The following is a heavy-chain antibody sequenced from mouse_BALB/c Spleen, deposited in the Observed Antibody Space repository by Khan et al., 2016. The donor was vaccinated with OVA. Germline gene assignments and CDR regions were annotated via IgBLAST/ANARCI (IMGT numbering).Heavy chain of an antibody. CDR1: EFTFSTFV. J-gene: IGHJ3*01. Sequence: EVELVESGGGLVEPGGSLKLSCAASEFTFSTFVMSWVRQTPEKRLEWVATISSAATYTYYPDSVKGRFNISRDNAKNTLYLQMNSLRSEDTAIYYCANGNYGWFAYWGQGTLVTVSA. V-gene: IGHV5-9-1*01. CDR2: ISSAATYT. D-gene: IGHD2-1*01. CDR3: ANGNYGWFAY.